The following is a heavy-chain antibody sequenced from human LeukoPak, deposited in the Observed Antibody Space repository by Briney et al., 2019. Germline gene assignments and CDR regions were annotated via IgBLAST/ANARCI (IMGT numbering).Heavy chain of an antibody. V-gene: IGHV1-69*02. CDR3: AKVEGYCSGGSCYYGMDV. Sequence: ASVKVSCKASGGTFSSYTISWVRQAPGQGLEWVGRIIPILGIANYAQNFQGRVTITADKTTRTAYMALSSLRSEDTAVYYCAKVEGYCSGGSCYYGMDVWGQGTTVTVSS. CDR2: IIPILGIA. J-gene: IGHJ6*02. D-gene: IGHD2-15*01. CDR1: GGTFSSYT.